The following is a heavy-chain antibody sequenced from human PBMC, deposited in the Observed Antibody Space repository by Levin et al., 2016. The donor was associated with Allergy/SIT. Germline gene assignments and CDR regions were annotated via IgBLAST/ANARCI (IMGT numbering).Heavy chain of an antibody. CDR1: GGSISSYY. D-gene: IGHD4-23*01. V-gene: IGHV4-59*01. Sequence: SETLSLTCTVSGGSISSYYWSWIRQPPGKGLEWIGYIYYSGSTNYNPSLKSRVTISIDTSKNQYSLDLRSVTAADTAVYYCARAGYGGRVPPWGQGILVTVSS. J-gene: IGHJ5*02. CDR3: ARAGYGGRVPP. CDR2: IYYSGST.